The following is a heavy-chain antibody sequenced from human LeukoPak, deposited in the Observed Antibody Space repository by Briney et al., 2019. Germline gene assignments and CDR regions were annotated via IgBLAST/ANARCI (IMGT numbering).Heavy chain of an antibody. D-gene: IGHD3-10*01. CDR2: IYYSGST. Sequence: SQTLSLTCTVSGGSISSGGYYWSWIRQPPGKGLEWIGYIYYSGSTNYNPSLKSRVTISVDTSKNQFSLKLCSVTAADTAVYYCASRGSGSFNWFDPWGQGTLVTVSS. J-gene: IGHJ5*02. CDR3: ASRGSGSFNWFDP. CDR1: GGSISSGGYY. V-gene: IGHV4-61*08.